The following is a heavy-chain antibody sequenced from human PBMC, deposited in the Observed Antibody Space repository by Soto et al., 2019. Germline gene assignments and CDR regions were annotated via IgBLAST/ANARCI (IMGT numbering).Heavy chain of an antibody. V-gene: IGHV3-30-3*01. CDR2: ISYDGSNK. Sequence: QVQLVESGGGVVQPGRSLRLSCAASGFTFSSYAMHWVRQAPGKGLEWVAVISYDGSNKYYADSVKGRFTISRDNSKKTLYLQMNSLRAEDTAVYYCARDKELWLSYFDYWGQGTLVTVSS. J-gene: IGHJ4*02. CDR1: GFTFSSYA. D-gene: IGHD5-18*01. CDR3: ARDKELWLSYFDY.